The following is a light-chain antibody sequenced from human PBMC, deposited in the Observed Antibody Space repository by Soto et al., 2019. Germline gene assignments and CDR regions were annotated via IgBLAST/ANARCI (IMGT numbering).Light chain of an antibody. CDR3: SSYTSRNTYV. CDR2: DVS. J-gene: IGLJ1*01. V-gene: IGLV2-14*03. Sequence: QSVLTQPASVSGSPGQSITISCTGTISDVSGYNFVSWYQQYPGEAPKLMIYDVSNRPSGVSNRFSGSKSGNTASLTISGLQAEGEADYYCSSYTSRNTYVFGTGTKVTVL. CDR1: ISDVSGYNF.